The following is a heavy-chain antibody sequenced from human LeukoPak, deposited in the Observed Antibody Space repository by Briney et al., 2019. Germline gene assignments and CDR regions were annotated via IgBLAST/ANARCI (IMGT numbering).Heavy chain of an antibody. CDR1: GFTFSDYY. J-gene: IGHJ6*03. D-gene: IGHD1-1*01. Sequence: GGSLRLSCAASGFTFSDYYMSWIRQAPGKGLEWVSYISSSGSTIYYADSVKGRFTISRDNAKNSLYLQMNSLRAEDTAVYYCARDAGVQLERHGDYYYYYYMDVWGKGTTVTVSS. CDR3: ARDAGVQLERHGDYYYYYYMDV. CDR2: ISSSGSTI. V-gene: IGHV3-11*04.